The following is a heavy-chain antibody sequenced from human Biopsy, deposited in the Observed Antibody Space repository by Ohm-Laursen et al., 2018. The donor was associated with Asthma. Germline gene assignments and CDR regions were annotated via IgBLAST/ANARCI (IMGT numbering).Heavy chain of an antibody. CDR1: GYNFISFA. D-gene: IGHD3-9*01. V-gene: IGHV1-3*04. Sequence: ASVKVSCKASGYNFISFAIHWVRQAPGQRLEWMSWANTGIGDTKHSQKFQGRVTIPRNTSESTAYMELRSLRSEDTATYYCARTYYDFLTGQVKDVFGVWGQGTMVTVSS. J-gene: IGHJ3*01. CDR2: ANTGIGDT. CDR3: ARTYYDFLTGQVKDVFGV.